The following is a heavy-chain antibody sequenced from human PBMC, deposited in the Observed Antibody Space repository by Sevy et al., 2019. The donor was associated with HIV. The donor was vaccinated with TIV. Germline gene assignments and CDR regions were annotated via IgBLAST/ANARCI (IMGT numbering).Heavy chain of an antibody. D-gene: IGHD6-13*01. V-gene: IGHV3-21*01. CDR1: GFTFSSYS. CDR2: ISSSSSYI. J-gene: IGHJ5*02. CDR3: ARDRESSSWPNWLDP. Sequence: GGSLRLSCAASGFTFSSYSMNWVRQAPGKGLEWVSSISSSSSYIYYADSVKGRFTISRDNAKNSLYLQMNSLRAEDTAVYYCARDRESSSWPNWLDPWGQGTLVTVSS.